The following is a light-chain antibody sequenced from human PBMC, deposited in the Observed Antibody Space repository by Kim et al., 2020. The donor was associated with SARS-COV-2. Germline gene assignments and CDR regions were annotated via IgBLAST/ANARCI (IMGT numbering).Light chain of an antibody. CDR1: QNINTW. V-gene: IGKV1-5*03. J-gene: IGKJ1*01. CDR3: QKYEIYST. Sequence: DIQMTQSPSTLSASVGDRVTITCRASQNINTWLAWYQQKPGKAPKLLVYKASYLESGVPSRFSGSGSGTEFTLIISSLQPDDFATYYCQKYEIYSTFGQGTKVDIK. CDR2: KAS.